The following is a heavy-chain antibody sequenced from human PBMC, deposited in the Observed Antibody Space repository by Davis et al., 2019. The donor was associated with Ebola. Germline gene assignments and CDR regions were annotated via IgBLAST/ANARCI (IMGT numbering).Heavy chain of an antibody. CDR2: ISAYNGNT. D-gene: IGHD3-16*01. J-gene: IGHJ4*02. CDR1: GYTFTSYG. Sequence: ASVKVSCKASGYTFTSYGISWVRQAPGQGLEWMGWISAYNGNTNYAQKLQGRVTMTTDTSTSTAYMELRSLRSDDTAVYYCARDVGDFGDRAGNIDYWGQGTLVTVSS. CDR3: ARDVGDFGDRAGNIDY. V-gene: IGHV1-18*01.